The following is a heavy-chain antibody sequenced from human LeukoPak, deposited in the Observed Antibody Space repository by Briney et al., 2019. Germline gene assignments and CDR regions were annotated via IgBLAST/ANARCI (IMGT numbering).Heavy chain of an antibody. CDR3: ARDWRWYGPGSFFDY. CDR2: IYYSGRS. CDR1: GGSISSGDYY. D-gene: IGHD3-10*01. J-gene: IGHJ4*02. V-gene: IGHV4-30-4*01. Sequence: SQTLSLTCTVSGGSISSGDYYWSWIRQPPGKGLEWIGYIYYSGRSYYNPSLKSRVMISIDTSKNQFSLKLSSVTAADTAVYYCARDWRWYGPGSFFDYWGQGTLVTVSS.